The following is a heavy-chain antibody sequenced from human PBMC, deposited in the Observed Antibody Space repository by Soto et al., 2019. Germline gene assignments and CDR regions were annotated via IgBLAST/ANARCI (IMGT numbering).Heavy chain of an antibody. CDR3: ARVAGYDSSGELDY. CDR2: IYYSGST. CDR1: GGSISSGDYY. V-gene: IGHV4-30-4*01. J-gene: IGHJ4*02. Sequence: SETLSLTCTVSGGSISSGDYYWSWIRQPPGKGLEWIGYIYYSGSTYYNPSLKSRVTISVDTSKNQFSLKLSSVTAADTAVYYCARVAGYDSSGELDYWGQGTLVTVS. D-gene: IGHD3-22*01.